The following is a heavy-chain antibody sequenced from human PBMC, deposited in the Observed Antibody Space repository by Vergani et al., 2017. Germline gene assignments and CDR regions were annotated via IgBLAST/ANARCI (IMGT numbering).Heavy chain of an antibody. J-gene: IGHJ6*03. D-gene: IGHD2-15*01. CDR3: ARGRGYCSGGSCYSSGNYYMDV. Sequence: QVQLQQWGAGVVKPSGTLSLTCAVFGESFSDYYWSWIRQPPGKGLEWIGEINHSGSTNYNPSLKSRVTIPVDTSKNQFSLKLSSVTAAGTAVYYCARGRGYCSGGSCYSSGNYYMDVWGKGTTVTVSS. V-gene: IGHV4-34*02. CDR1: GESFSDYY. CDR2: INHSGST.